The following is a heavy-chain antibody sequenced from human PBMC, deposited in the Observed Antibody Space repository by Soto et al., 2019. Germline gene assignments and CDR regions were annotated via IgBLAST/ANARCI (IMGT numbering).Heavy chain of an antibody. CDR3: ARGYYTSWYWFDR. D-gene: IGHD6-13*01. CDR1: GGSVSTGVHY. Sequence: QVQLQESGPGLVKPSETLSLTCTVSVSGGSVSTGVHYWSWIRQPPGKGLEWIGYIYYSGSTNYIPSPKSRVTISVDTSKNQFSLKLTSVTAADTAVYYCARGYYTSWYWFDRWGRGTLVTVSS. V-gene: IGHV4-61*08. CDR2: IYYSGST. J-gene: IGHJ2*01.